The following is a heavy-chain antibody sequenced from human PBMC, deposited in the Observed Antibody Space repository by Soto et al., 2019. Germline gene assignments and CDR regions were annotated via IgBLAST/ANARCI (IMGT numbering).Heavy chain of an antibody. V-gene: IGHV3-21*01. J-gene: IGHJ6*02. CDR2: ISSSSSYI. Sequence: LRLSCVASGFNLSHPWMTWVRQAPGKGLEWVSSISSSSSYIYYADSVKGRFTISRDNAKNSLYLQMNSLRAEDTAVYYCAREAVAGTGRNYYYYGMDVWGQGTTVTVSS. CDR1: GFNLSHPW. D-gene: IGHD6-19*01. CDR3: AREAVAGTGRNYYYYGMDV.